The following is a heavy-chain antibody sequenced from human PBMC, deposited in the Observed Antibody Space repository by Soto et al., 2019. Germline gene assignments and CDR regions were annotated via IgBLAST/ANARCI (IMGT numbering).Heavy chain of an antibody. CDR3: ARHHRSQLLSSRYFDY. J-gene: IGHJ4*02. D-gene: IGHD2-2*01. CDR1: GYSFTSYW. Sequence: PGESLKISCKGSGYSFTSYWIGWVRQMPGKGLEWMGIIYPGDSDTRYSPSFQGQVTISADKSISTAYLQWSSLKASDTAMYYCARHHRSQLLSSRYFDYWGQGTLVTVSS. V-gene: IGHV5-51*01. CDR2: IYPGDSDT.